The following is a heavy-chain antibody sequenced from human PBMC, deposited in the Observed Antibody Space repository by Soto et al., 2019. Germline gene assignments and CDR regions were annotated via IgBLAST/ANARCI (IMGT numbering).Heavy chain of an antibody. V-gene: IGHV4-30-4*01. D-gene: IGHD3-22*01. J-gene: IGHJ6*02. CDR1: GGSISSGDYS. CDR3: ARYLRVSMLVVANVHPFDYYYGMDV. CDR2: IYYSGSN. Sequence: SETLSLTXTVSGGSISSGDYSWSCLRQPPGQGLEWIGYIYYSGSNYYNPSLSRRVTISVDTSKNQFSLKLISVTAADTAVYYCARYLRVSMLVVANVHPFDYYYGMDVWGQGTTVTVSS.